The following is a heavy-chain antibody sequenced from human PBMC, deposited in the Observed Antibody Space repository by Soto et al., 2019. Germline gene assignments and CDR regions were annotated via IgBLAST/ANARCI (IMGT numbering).Heavy chain of an antibody. Sequence: EVQLVESGGGLVEPGGSLRLSCATSGFSFSSSDMTWVRQAPGKGLEYVSSINYSGRYMFYAGSLRGRFTVSRDNAKNALYLQMHSLRAEDTDVYYCARKSSSDSTGYDDFDYWGQGTLVTVSS. J-gene: IGHJ4*02. CDR2: INYSGRYM. D-gene: IGHD3-22*01. CDR3: ARKSSSDSTGYDDFDY. CDR1: GFSFSSSD. V-gene: IGHV3-21*06.